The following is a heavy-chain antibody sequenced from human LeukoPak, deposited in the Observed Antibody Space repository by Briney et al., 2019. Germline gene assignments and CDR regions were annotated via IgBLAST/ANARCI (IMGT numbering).Heavy chain of an antibody. J-gene: IGHJ6*03. V-gene: IGHV3-7*01. CDR2: IRQDESER. CDR1: GFSFSSYW. CDR3: ARLSAYYYGAYFYYYMDV. D-gene: IGHD3-10*01. Sequence: GGSLRLSCEGSGFSFSSYWMTWVRQLPGKGPEWVANIRQDESERYFADSVKGRFTISRDNAKKSVYLHMSSLRAEDTALYYCARLSAYYYGAYFYYYMDVWGKGTTVTVSS.